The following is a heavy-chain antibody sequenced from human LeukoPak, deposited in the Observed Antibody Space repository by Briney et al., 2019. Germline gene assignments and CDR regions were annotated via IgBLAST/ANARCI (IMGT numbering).Heavy chain of an antibody. D-gene: IGHD2-15*01. CDR1: GYNFAHDW. V-gene: IGHV5-51*01. CDR2: IFPDDSDT. Sequence: GESLKISCKGSGYNFAHDWIGWVRRMPGKGLEWMGIIFPDDSDTIYSPSFQGQVTISADKSIDTAYLQWSDLKASDSAMYYCARQESEMTTPANRYFDLWGQGTLITVSS. CDR3: ARQESEMTTPANRYFDL. J-gene: IGHJ4*02.